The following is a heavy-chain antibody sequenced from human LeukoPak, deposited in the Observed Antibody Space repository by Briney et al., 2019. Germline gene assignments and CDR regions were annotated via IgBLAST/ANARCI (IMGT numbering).Heavy chain of an antibody. Sequence: GGSLRLSCAASGFTFSSYAMSWVRQAPGKGLEWVSAISGSGGSTYYADPVKGRFTISRDNSKNTLYLQMNSLRAEDTAVYYCAKATSVVVTAIPDYWGQGTLVTVSS. CDR3: AKATSVVVTAIPDY. J-gene: IGHJ4*02. V-gene: IGHV3-23*01. CDR1: GFTFSSYA. CDR2: ISGSGGST. D-gene: IGHD2-21*02.